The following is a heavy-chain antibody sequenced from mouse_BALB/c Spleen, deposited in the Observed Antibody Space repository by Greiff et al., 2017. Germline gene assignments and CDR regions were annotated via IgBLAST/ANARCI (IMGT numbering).Heavy chain of an antibody. Sequence: VQLQQSGPELVKPGASVKVSCKASGYTFTDYVISWVKQRTGQGLEWIGEIYPGSGSTYYNEKFKGKATLTADKSSNTAYMQLSSLTSEDSAVYYCARDLLRGYAMDYWGQGTSVTVSS. J-gene: IGHJ4*01. D-gene: IGHD1-1*01. CDR1: GYTFTDYV. V-gene: IGHV1-77*01. CDR3: ARDLLRGYAMDY. CDR2: IYPGSGST.